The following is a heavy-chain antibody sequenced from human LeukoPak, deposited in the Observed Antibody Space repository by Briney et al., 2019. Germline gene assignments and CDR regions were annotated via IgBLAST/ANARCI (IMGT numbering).Heavy chain of an antibody. V-gene: IGHV4-30-2*01. CDR1: GGSISSGGYS. J-gene: IGHJ3*02. CDR3: ARYCSSTSCYTGPADAFDI. D-gene: IGHD2-2*02. CDR2: IYHGGST. Sequence: SQTLSLTCAVSGGSISSGGYSRSWIRQPPGKGLEWIGYIYHGGSTYYNPSLKSRVTISVDRSKNQFSLKLSSVTAADTAVYYCARYCSSTSCYTGPADAFDIWGQGTMVTVSS.